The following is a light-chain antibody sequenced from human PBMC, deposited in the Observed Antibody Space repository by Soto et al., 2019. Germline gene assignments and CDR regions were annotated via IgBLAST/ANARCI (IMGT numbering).Light chain of an antibody. CDR3: SSYTSSSTLV. Sequence: QSSLTQPASVSGSPGQSITISCTGTSSDVGGSSYVSWYQQHPGKAPKLMIYEVINRPSGISNRFSGSKSGNTASLTISGLQAEDEADYYCSSYTSSSTLVFGTGTKVTVL. J-gene: IGLJ1*01. V-gene: IGLV2-14*01. CDR1: SSDVGGSSY. CDR2: EVI.